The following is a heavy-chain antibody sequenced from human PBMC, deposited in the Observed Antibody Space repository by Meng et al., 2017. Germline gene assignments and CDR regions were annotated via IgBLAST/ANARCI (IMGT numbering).Heavy chain of an antibody. V-gene: IGHV1-8*01. CDR3: ARKGTTDPSFSYNWFDP. CDR2: MNPNSGNT. J-gene: IGHJ5*02. D-gene: IGHD2/OR15-2a*01. CDR1: GYTFTSYD. Sequence: ASVKVSCKASGYTFTSYDINWVRQATGQGLEWMGWMNPNSGNTGYAQKFQGRVTMTRNTSISTAYMELSSLRSEDTAVYYCARKGTTDPSFSYNWFDPWGQGTLVTVSS.